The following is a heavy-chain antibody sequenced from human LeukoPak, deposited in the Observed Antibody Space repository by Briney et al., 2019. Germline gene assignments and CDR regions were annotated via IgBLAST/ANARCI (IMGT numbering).Heavy chain of an antibody. V-gene: IGHV1-69*13. CDR3: ASSIDYYDGSGYLSPYYFDY. CDR1: GYSITNYA. D-gene: IGHD3-22*01. Sequence: GASVEVSCKASGYSITNYAILWVRQAPGQGVEWMGGIIPIFGTANYAQKFQGRVTITADESTSTAYMELSSLRSEDTAVYYCASSIDYYDGSGYLSPYYFDYWGQGTLVTVSS. CDR2: IIPIFGTA. J-gene: IGHJ4*02.